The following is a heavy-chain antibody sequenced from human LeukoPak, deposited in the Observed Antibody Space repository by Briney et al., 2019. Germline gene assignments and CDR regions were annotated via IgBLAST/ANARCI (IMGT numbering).Heavy chain of an antibody. J-gene: IGHJ4*02. Sequence: GGSLRLSCAASGFTFSNYWMTWVRQAPGKELESVANIKQDGSEKYYVDSVKGRFTISRDNAKNSLYLQMNSLRAEDTAVDYCARDPPRWLQLPLLWGQGTLVTVSS. V-gene: IGHV3-7*01. CDR2: IKQDGSEK. CDR1: GFTFSNYW. CDR3: ARDPPRWLQLPLL. D-gene: IGHD5-24*01.